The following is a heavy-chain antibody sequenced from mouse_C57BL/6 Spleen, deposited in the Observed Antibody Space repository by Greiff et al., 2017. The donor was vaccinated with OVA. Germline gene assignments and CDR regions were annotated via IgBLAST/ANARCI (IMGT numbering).Heavy chain of an antibody. D-gene: IGHD4-1*02. J-gene: IGHJ4*01. CDR1: GYTFTGYW. CDR3: ARASPSTGPLYAMDY. V-gene: IGHV1-9*01. Sequence: QVQLQQSGAELMKPGASVKLSCKATGYTFTGYWIEWVKQRPGHGLEWIGEILPGSSSTNYNEKFKGKATFTADTSSNTAYMQLSSLTTEDSAIYYCARASPSTGPLYAMDYWGQGTSVTVSS. CDR2: ILPGSSST.